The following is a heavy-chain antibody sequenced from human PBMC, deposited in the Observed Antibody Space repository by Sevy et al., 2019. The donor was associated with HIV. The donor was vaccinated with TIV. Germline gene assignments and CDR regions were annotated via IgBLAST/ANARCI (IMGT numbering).Heavy chain of an antibody. CDR1: GFNFEDYA. Sequence: GGSLRLSCAASGFNFEDYAMHWVRQAPGKGLEWVSGISWNSGIIGYADSVKGRFTISRDNAKNSLYLQMNSLRGEDTALYYCAKDVVASVATPDNWFDPWGQGTLVTVSS. V-gene: IGHV3-9*01. CDR2: ISWNSGII. CDR3: AKDVVASVATPDNWFDP. J-gene: IGHJ5*02.